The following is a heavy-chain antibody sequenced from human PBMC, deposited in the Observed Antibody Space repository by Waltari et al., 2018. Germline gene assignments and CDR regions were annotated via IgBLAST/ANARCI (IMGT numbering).Heavy chain of an antibody. V-gene: IGHV1-3*03. D-gene: IGHD1-1*01. Sequence: QFQLVQSGAEVMKPGAPVTVSCQASGYTFTSSSMHWVGPAHGQRREGMGWINAGNGNTKYSHEFQGRVTITRDTYASTAYMELRSLRSEDMAVYYCARKGETTGTGGFDYWGQGTLVTVSS. CDR1: GYTFTSSS. CDR2: INAGNGNT. J-gene: IGHJ4*02. CDR3: ARKGETTGTGGFDY.